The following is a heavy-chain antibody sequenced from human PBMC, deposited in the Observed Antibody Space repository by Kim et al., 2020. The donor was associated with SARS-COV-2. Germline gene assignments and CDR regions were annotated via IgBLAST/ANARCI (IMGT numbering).Heavy chain of an antibody. Sequence: SVKVSCKASGGTFSSSAINWVRQAPGQGLEWMGGVIPLYSTVNYAQKFQGRVTITADQPTSTVYMELTSLRSDDTAVYFCARDYGYDSSGHYSPSYFYGMDVWGQGTTVTVSS. D-gene: IGHD3-22*01. CDR1: GGTFSSSA. V-gene: IGHV1-69*13. J-gene: IGHJ6*02. CDR2: VIPLYSTV. CDR3: ARDYGYDSSGHYSPSYFYGMDV.